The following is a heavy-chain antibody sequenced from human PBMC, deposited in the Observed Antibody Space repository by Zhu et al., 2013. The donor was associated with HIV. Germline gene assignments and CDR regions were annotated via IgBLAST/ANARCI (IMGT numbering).Heavy chain of an antibody. Sequence: VQLVQSGAEVKKPGASVKVSCKASGYTFTSYAMHWVRQAPGQGLEWMGWINPNSGGTNYAQKFQGRVTMTRDTSISTAYMELSRLRSDDTAVYYCASTQVLGTYWGPLGTGHFDYWGQGTLVTVSS. CDR2: INPNSGGT. CDR3: ASTQVLGTYWGPLGTGHFDY. V-gene: IGHV1-2*02. D-gene: IGHD7-27*01. CDR1: GYTFTSYA. J-gene: IGHJ4*02.